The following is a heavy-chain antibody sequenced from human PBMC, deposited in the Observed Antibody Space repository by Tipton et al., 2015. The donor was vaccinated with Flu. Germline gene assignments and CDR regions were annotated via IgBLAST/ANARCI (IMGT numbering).Heavy chain of an antibody. CDR2: INHSGST. CDR3: ARGASRIAVAY. CDR1: GGSFSGYY. Sequence: TLSLTCAVYGGSFSGYYWSWIRQPPGKGLEWIGEINHSGSTNYNPSLKSRVTISVDTSKNQFFLKLSSVTAADTAVYYCARGASRIAVAYWGQGTLVTVSS. D-gene: IGHD6-19*01. V-gene: IGHV4-34*01. J-gene: IGHJ4*02.